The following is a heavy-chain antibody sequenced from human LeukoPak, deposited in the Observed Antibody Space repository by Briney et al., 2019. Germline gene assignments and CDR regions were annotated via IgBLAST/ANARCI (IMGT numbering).Heavy chain of an antibody. CDR2: IYIGDSDT. CDR3: ARRLRPEAFDI. Sequence: PAAAIKTSCKGSGCTFTNYWIGWLRQLPGKGVEGMGIIYIGDSDTTYSPSFQGQVTFSADTSISTAYLQRSCVTASDPAVYYCARRLRPEAFDIWGQGTLVTVSS. CDR1: GCTFTNYW. J-gene: IGHJ3*02. D-gene: IGHD4-17*01. V-gene: IGHV5-51*01.